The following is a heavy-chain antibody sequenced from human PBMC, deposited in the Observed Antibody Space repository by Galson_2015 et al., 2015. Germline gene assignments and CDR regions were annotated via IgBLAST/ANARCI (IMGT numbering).Heavy chain of an antibody. CDR2: IVVGSGDT. J-gene: IGHJ3*02. CDR1: GFTFTNSA. D-gene: IGHD2-2*01. CDR3: AAELYGLRKNCCSFDI. V-gene: IGHV1-58*01. Sequence: SVKVSCKASGFTFTNSAVQWVRQARGQRLEWLGWIVVGSGDTSYAQNFQGRIIVTRDISTSTAYMELSSLRSDDTAVYYCAAELYGLRKNCCSFDIWGQGTVVTVSS.